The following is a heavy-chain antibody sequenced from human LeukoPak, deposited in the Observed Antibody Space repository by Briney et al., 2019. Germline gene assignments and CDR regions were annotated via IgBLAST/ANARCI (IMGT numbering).Heavy chain of an antibody. V-gene: IGHV4-4*07. CDR3: ARGTVTTLDY. J-gene: IGHJ4*02. Sequence: SETLSLTCTVSGGSISSDCWSWIRLPAGPGLEWIGRIYTSGSTNNNPSLKSRVTMSVDTSKNQFSLKLSSVTAADTAVYYCARGTVTTLDYWGQGTLVTVSS. D-gene: IGHD4-17*01. CDR2: IYTSGST. CDR1: GGSISSDC.